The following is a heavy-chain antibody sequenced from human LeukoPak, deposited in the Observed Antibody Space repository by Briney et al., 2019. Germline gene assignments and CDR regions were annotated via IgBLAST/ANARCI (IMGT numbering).Heavy chain of an antibody. CDR3: AREIVGGFNPGAY. V-gene: IGHV4-4*02. D-gene: IGHD1-14*01. J-gene: IGHJ4*02. Sequence: SETLSLTCTISGGSITNRNWWSWVRQPPGKGLEWIGEIHRSGSTNYNPSLQSRVTISIDRSKNQIALELSSVTAADTAVYYCAREIVGGFNPGAYWGQGTLVTVSS. CDR2: IHRSGST. CDR1: GGSITNRNW.